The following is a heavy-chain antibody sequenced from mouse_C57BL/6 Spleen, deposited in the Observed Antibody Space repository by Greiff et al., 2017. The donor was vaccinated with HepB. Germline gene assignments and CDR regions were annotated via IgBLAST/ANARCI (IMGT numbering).Heavy chain of an antibody. CDR2: ISYDGSN. V-gene: IGHV3-6*01. Sequence: EVQLQESGPGLVKPSQSLSLTCSVTGYSITSGYYWNWIRQFPGNKLEWMGYISYDGSNNYNPSLKNRISITRDTSKNQFFLKLNSVTTEDTATYYCARAGDGYGFAYWGQGTLVTVSA. J-gene: IGHJ3*01. CDR1: GYSITSGYY. CDR3: ARAGDGYGFAY. D-gene: IGHD2-2*01.